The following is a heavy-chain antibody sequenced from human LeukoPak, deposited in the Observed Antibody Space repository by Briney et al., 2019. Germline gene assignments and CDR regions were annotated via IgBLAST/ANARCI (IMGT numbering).Heavy chain of an antibody. Sequence: SETLSLTCTVSGGSISSSSYYWGWIRQPPGKGLEWIGSIYYSGSTYYNPSLKSRVTISVDTSKNQFSLKLSSVTAADTAVYYCARRKTSGWYRVGVVDYWGQGTLVTVSS. J-gene: IGHJ4*02. V-gene: IGHV4-39*01. CDR2: IYYSGST. D-gene: IGHD6-13*01. CDR3: ARRKTSGWYRVGVVDY. CDR1: GGSISSSSYY.